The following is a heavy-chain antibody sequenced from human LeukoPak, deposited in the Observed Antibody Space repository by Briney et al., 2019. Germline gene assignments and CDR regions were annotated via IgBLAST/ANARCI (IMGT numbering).Heavy chain of an antibody. Sequence: PSETLSLTCTVSGGSISTYYWSWIRQPPGKGLEWIGYIYYSGSTNYNPSVKSRVTMSVDTPKKQFSLNLSSLTAADTAVYYCARGGTAVVTPYAFDIWGQGTMVTVCS. CDR2: IYYSGST. CDR1: GGSISTYY. CDR3: ARGGTAVVTPYAFDI. J-gene: IGHJ3*02. D-gene: IGHD4-23*01. V-gene: IGHV4-59*01.